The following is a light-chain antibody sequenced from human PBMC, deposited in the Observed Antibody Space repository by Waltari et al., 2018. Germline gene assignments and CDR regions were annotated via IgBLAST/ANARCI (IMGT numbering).Light chain of an antibody. CDR2: GAS. J-gene: IGKJ2*01. Sequence: EIVMTQSPATLSVSPGEGATLSCRASQSVSSNLAWYQQKPGQAPRLLIYGASTRATGTPARFSGSGSGTEFTLTISSLQSEDFAFYYCQQYNNWPPEDTFGQGTKLEIK. CDR1: QSVSSN. CDR3: QQYNNWPPEDT. V-gene: IGKV3-15*01.